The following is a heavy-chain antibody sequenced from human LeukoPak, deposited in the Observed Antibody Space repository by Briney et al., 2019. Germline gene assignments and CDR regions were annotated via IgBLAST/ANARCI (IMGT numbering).Heavy chain of an antibody. V-gene: IGHV3-7*03. J-gene: IGHJ3*02. Sequence: GGSLRLSCAASGFTFSRFGMTWVRQAPGKGLEWVANIKEDGTEKYCVDSLKGRFSISRDNAKESLYLQMNSLRADDTAVYYCAGEGHDLGAFDIWGQGTMVTVSS. CDR2: IKEDGTEK. D-gene: IGHD2-21*02. CDR3: AGEGHDLGAFDI. CDR1: GFTFSRFG.